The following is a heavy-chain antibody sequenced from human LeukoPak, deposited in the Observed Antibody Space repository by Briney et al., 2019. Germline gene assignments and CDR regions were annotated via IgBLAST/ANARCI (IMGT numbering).Heavy chain of an antibody. CDR2: IYTSGST. J-gene: IGHJ4*02. CDR1: GGSISSFY. V-gene: IGHV4-4*07. CDR3: ATSGWYLLPGIY. Sequence: SETLSLTCTVSGGSISSFYWSWIRQPAGKGLEWIGRIYTSGSTNYNPSLNSRVTMSVDTSKNQFSLKLSSVTAADTAVYYCATSGWYLLPGIYWGQGTLVTVSS. D-gene: IGHD6-19*01.